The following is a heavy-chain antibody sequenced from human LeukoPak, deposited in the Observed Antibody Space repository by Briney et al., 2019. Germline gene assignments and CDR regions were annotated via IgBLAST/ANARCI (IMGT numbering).Heavy chain of an antibody. CDR1: GFTFSDYD. D-gene: IGHD3-3*01. CDR2: ISSSGSTI. CDR3: ARVRQYDFWSGHNWFDP. J-gene: IGHJ5*02. Sequence: GGSLRLSCAASGFTFSDYDMSWIRQAPGKGLEWVSYISSSGSTIYYADSVKGRFTISRDNAKNSLCPQMNSLRADDTAVYYCARVRQYDFWSGHNWFDPWGQGTLVTVSS. V-gene: IGHV3-11*01.